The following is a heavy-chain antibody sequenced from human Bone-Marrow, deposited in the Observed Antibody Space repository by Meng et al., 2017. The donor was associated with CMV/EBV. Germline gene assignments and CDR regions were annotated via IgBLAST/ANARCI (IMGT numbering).Heavy chain of an antibody. CDR1: GYTFTGYY. D-gene: IGHD2-2*01. CDR2: INPSGGST. V-gene: IGHV1-46*01. CDR3: ARVAPAARHYYYGMDV. J-gene: IGHJ6*02. Sequence: ASVKVSCKASGYTFTGYYMHWVRQAPGQGLEWMGIINPSGGSTSYAQKFQGRVTMTRDTSTSTVYMELSSLRSEDTAVYYCARVAPAARHYYYGMDVWGQGTTVTVSS.